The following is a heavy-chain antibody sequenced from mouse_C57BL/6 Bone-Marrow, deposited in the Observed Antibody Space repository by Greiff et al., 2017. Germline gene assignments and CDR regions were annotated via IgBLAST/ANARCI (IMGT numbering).Heavy chain of an antibody. J-gene: IGHJ2*01. CDR3: ARGGGADY. Sequence: QVQLQQPGAELVKPGASVKMSCKASGYTFTSYWITWVKQRPGQGLEWIGDIYPGSGSTNYNEKFKSKATLTVATSSSTAYMQLSSLTSEDSAVYYCARGGGADYWGQGTTLTVSS. V-gene: IGHV1-55*01. CDR2: IYPGSGST. CDR1: GYTFTSYW.